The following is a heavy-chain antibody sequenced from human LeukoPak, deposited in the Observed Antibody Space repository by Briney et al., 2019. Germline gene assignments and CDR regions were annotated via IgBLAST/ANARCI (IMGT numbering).Heavy chain of an antibody. CDR3: ARVGSRSFDY. V-gene: IGHV4-59*01. CDR1: GGSISTYY. Sequence: MASETLSLTCTVSGGSISTYYWSWIRQPPGKGLEWIGYSYYSGSTYCNPSLKTRVTISVDTSKNQFSLKLSSVTAADTAVYYCARVGSRSFDYWGQGTLVTVSS. J-gene: IGHJ4*02. CDR2: SYYSGST. D-gene: IGHD6-19*01.